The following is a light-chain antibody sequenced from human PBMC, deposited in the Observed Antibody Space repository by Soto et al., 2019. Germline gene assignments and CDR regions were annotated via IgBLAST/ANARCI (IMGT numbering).Light chain of an antibody. V-gene: IGLV2-11*01. Sequence: QSALTQPRSVSGSPGQSVTISCTGTSSDVGYYNYVSWYQQHPGKAPKLMIYNVSKRPSGVPDRFSGSKSGNTASLTISGIQAEDEADYYCCSYAGSYTEVFGTGTKLTVL. CDR3: CSYAGSYTEV. J-gene: IGLJ1*01. CDR1: SSDVGYYNY. CDR2: NVS.